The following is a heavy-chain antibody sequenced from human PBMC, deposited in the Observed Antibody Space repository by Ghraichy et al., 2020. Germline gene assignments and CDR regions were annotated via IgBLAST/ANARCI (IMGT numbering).Heavy chain of an antibody. J-gene: IGHJ6*02. CDR3: VRLLTGFYGMDV. CDR1: GFTFNNSW. V-gene: IGHV3-7*01. CDR2: IKQDGSAK. Sequence: GGSLRLSCAASGFTFNNSWMTWVRQAPGKGLEWVANIKQDGSAKYFVDSVKGRFTVSRDNAKNSLYLQMSSLRAEDTAVYYCVRLLTGFYGMDVWGQGTTVTVSS. D-gene: IGHD3-16*01.